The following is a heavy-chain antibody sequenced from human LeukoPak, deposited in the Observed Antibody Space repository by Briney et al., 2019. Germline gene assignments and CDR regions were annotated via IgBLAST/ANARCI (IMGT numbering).Heavy chain of an antibody. J-gene: IGHJ5*02. CDR1: GYTLTELS. CDR2: FDPEDGET. V-gene: IGHV1-24*01. D-gene: IGHD3-3*01. Sequence: WASVKVSCKVSGYTLTELSMHWVRQAPGKGLEWMGGFDPEDGETIYAQKFQGRVTMTEDTSTDTAYMELSSPRSEDTAAYYCATVIGYYGNWFDPWGQGTLVTVSS. CDR3: ATVIGYYGNWFDP.